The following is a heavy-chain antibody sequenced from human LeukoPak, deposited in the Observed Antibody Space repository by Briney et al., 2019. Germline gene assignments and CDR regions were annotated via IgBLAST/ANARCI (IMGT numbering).Heavy chain of an antibody. Sequence: SETLSLTCTVSGGCISRYYWSWLRQPPRKGLEWIGYIYYSGSTNYNPSLKSRVTISVDTSKSQFSLKLSSVTAADTAVYYCARDLRSYHDYWGQGTLVTVSS. J-gene: IGHJ4*02. CDR3: ARDLRSYHDY. CDR2: IYYSGST. D-gene: IGHD1-26*01. V-gene: IGHV4-59*12. CDR1: GGCISRYY.